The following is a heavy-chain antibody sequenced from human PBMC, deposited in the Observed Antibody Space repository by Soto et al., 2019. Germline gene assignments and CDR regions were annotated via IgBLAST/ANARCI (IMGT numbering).Heavy chain of an antibody. V-gene: IGHV4-59*01. CDR1: GGSISSYY. D-gene: IGHD2-15*01. J-gene: IGHJ4*02. CDR3: ARACGRVFDY. CDR2: IYYSGST. Sequence: SETLSLTFTVSGGSISSYYWSWIRQPPGKGLEWIGYIYYSGSTNYNPSLKSRVTISVDTSKNQFSLKLSSVTAADTAVYYCARACGRVFDYWGQGTLVTVSS.